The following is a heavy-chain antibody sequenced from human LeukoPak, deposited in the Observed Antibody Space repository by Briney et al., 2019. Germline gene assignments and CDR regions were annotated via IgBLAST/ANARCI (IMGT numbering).Heavy chain of an antibody. Sequence: GGSLRLSCAASGFTFSSYWMHWVRQAPGKGLVWVSRINTDGSSTSYADSVKGRFTISRDNAKNTLYLQMNSLRAEDTAVYYCGRDSRIAVAGTRYYYYYMDVWGKGTTVTVSS. J-gene: IGHJ6*03. D-gene: IGHD6-19*01. CDR1: GFTFSSYW. CDR3: GRDSRIAVAGTRYYYYYMDV. V-gene: IGHV3-74*01. CDR2: INTDGSST.